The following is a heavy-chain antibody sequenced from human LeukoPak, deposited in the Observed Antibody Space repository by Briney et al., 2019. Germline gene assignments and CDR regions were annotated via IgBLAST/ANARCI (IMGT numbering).Heavy chain of an antibody. J-gene: IGHJ4*02. CDR1: GYTFTSYG. CDR2: ISAYNGNT. V-gene: IGHV1-18*01. Sequence: ASVKVSCKASGYTFTSYGISWVRQAPGQGLEWMGWISAYNGNTNYAQKLQGRVTMTTDTSTSTAYTELRSLRSDDTAVYYCAREADYGNYDDLWGQGPLVTVSS. D-gene: IGHD4-11*01. CDR3: AREADYGNYDDL.